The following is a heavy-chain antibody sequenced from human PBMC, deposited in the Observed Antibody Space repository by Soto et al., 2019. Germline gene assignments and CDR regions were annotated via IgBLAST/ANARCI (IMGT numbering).Heavy chain of an antibody. J-gene: IGHJ3*02. Sequence: QVQLVQSGAEVKKPGASVKVSCKASGYTFTSYAMHWVRQAPGQRLEWMGWINAGNGNTKYSQKFQGRVTITRDTSASTAYMELSSLRSEVTAVYYCAREAYGKLSAFDIWGQGTMVTVSS. V-gene: IGHV1-3*01. CDR1: GYTFTSYA. D-gene: IGHD4-17*01. CDR3: AREAYGKLSAFDI. CDR2: INAGNGNT.